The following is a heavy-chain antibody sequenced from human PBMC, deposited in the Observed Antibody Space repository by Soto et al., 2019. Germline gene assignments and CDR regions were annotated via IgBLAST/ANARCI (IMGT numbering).Heavy chain of an antibody. V-gene: IGHV4-39*01. J-gene: IGHJ4*02. CDR3: ARGVGYYDDSGHRFYFDY. CDR1: GGSIISSSFY. CDR2: IYYSGST. D-gene: IGHD3-22*01. Sequence: SETLSLTCTVSGGSIISSSFYFVCIREPPWNGLEWIVSIYYSGSTHYNPSLRSRVTVSVDRSKNQFSLKLSSVTAADTAVYYCARGVGYYDDSGHRFYFDYWGQGTLVTVSS.